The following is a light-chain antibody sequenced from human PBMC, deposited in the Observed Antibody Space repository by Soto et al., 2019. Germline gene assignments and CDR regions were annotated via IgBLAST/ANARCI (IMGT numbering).Light chain of an antibody. J-gene: IGKJ2*01. V-gene: IGKV3-20*01. CDR3: QLYDSSPVGYT. CDR1: QILNRND. Sequence: ELVLTQSPGTLSLSPGERVAISCRASQILNRNDFAWYQQKPGQAPRLLIYGATIRAADIPERFSGSGSGTDFTLTISRLEPEDFAMYYCQLYDSSPVGYTFGRGTKLEMK. CDR2: GAT.